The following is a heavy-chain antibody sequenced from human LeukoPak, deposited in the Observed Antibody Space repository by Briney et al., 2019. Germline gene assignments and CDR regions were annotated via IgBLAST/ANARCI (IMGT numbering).Heavy chain of an antibody. CDR1: GYTLTELS. Sequence: ASVKVSCKVSGYTLTELSMHWVRQAPGKGLEWMGGFDPEDGETIYAQKFQGRVTMTEDTSTDTAYMELSSLRSEDTAVYYCARDPNIVVVPAAILGDAFDIWGQGTMVTVSS. CDR3: ARDPNIVVVPAAILGDAFDI. D-gene: IGHD2-2*01. V-gene: IGHV1-24*01. CDR2: FDPEDGET. J-gene: IGHJ3*02.